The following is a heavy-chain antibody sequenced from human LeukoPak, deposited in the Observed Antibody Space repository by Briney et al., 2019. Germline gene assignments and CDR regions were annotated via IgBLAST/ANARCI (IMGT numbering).Heavy chain of an antibody. Sequence: GGSLRLSCSASGFSFTSYAMHWVRQAPGKGLEYVSAISRAGASTYYADSVKGRFTISRDSSKGTLYLRMSSLRAEDTAVYYCVREYGGSYWGQGTLVTVSS. CDR2: ISRAGAST. CDR3: VREYGGSY. V-gene: IGHV3-64D*06. J-gene: IGHJ4*02. CDR1: GFSFTSYA. D-gene: IGHD2-15*01.